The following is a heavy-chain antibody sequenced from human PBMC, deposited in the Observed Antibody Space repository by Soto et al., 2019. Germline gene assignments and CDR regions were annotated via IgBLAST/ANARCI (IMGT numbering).Heavy chain of an antibody. CDR3: ARRYGWNFDY. J-gene: IGHJ4*02. CDR1: GGSISSYY. V-gene: IGHV4-59*08. Sequence: SETVSLTCTVSGGSISSYYWSWIRQPPGKGLEWIGYIYYSGSTNYNPSLKSRVTISVDTSKNQFSLKLSSVTAADTAVYYCARRYGWNFDYWGQGTLVTVSS. D-gene: IGHD6-19*01. CDR2: IYYSGST.